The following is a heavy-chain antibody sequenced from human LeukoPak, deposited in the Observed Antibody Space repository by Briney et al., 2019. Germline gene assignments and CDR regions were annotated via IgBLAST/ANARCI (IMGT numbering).Heavy chain of an antibody. V-gene: IGHV3-9*01. CDR1: GFTFDDYA. CDR3: ARDSHSSRTH. D-gene: IGHD6-13*01. Sequence: GGSLRLSCAASGFTFDDYAMHWVRQAPGKGLEWVSGISWNSGSIGYADSVKGRFTISRDNAKNSLYLQMNSLRAEDTAVYYCARDSHSSRTHWGQGTLVTVSS. CDR2: ISWNSGSI. J-gene: IGHJ4*02.